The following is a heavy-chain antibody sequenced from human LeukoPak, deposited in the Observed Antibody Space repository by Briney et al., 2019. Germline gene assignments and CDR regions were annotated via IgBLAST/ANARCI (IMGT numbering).Heavy chain of an antibody. J-gene: IGHJ4*02. D-gene: IGHD3-22*01. CDR3: AKDPEDKWFPFDY. V-gene: IGHV3-23*01. CDR2: ISGSGGST. CDR1: GFTVTTYG. Sequence: PGGSLRLSCAASGFTVTTYGMTWVRQAPGKGLEWVSAISGSGGSTYYADSVKGRFTISRDNSKNTLYLQMNSLRAEDTAVYYCAKDPEDKWFPFDYWGQGTLVTVSS.